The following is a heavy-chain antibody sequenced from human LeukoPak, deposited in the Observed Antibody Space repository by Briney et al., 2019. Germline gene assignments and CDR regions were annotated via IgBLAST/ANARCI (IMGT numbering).Heavy chain of an antibody. CDR3: ARGPDTVWGPL. Sequence: GGSLRLSCAASGFSFRDYGMHWVRQAPGKGLEWVAVISDDGSNNDDADSVKGRFTISRDNSKNTLYLQMNSLRVEDTAVYYCARGPDTVWGPLWGQGTLVTVSS. V-gene: IGHV3-30*03. D-gene: IGHD5-18*01. CDR2: ISDDGSNN. CDR1: GFSFRDYG. J-gene: IGHJ4*02.